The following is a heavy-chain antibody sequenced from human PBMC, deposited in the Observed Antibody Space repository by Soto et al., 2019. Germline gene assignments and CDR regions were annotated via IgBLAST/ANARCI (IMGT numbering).Heavy chain of an antibody. CDR3: ERTEPVVVVAAFDY. D-gene: IGHD2-15*01. CDR1: GYTFNSYG. Sequence: QVQLVQSGAEVKKPGASVKVSCKASGYTFNSYGISWVRQAPGQGLEWMGWISAYNGNTNYAQNFQGRVTLTTDTSTSTVYMELRSLRSDDTAVYYCERTEPVVVVAAFDYWGQGTLVTVSS. J-gene: IGHJ4*02. CDR2: ISAYNGNT. V-gene: IGHV1-18*01.